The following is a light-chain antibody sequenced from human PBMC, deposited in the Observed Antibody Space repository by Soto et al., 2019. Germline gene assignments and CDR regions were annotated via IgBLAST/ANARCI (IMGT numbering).Light chain of an antibody. CDR3: SSFAGGGNPVL. V-gene: IGLV2-8*01. CDR1: SSDVGGYNY. J-gene: IGLJ2*01. CDR2: EVS. Sequence: ALTQPPSASGSPGQSVTISCTGTSSDVGGYNYVSWHQQHPGKAPKVVIYEVSKRPSGVPDRFSGSKSGNTASLTVSGLQAEDEADYYCSSFAGGGNPVLLGGGTKLTVL.